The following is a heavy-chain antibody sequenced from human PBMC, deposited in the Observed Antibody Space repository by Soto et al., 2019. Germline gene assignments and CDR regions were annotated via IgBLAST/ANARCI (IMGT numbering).Heavy chain of an antibody. V-gene: IGHV3-48*02. CDR1: GFTFSNYG. J-gene: IGHJ3*02. D-gene: IGHD1-1*01. CDR3: AREYAWNSYDGFDI. CDR2: ISSSSSAI. Sequence: GGSLRLSCAASGFTFSNYGINWVRQAPGKGLEWLSYISSSSSAIYSADSVKGRFTISRDNAKNSLFLQMNSLRDEDTALYYCAREYAWNSYDGFDIWGQGTMVTVSS.